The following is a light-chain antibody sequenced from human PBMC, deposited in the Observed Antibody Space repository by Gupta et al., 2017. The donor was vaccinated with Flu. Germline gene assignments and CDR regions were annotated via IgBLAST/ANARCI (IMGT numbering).Light chain of an antibody. V-gene: IGKV1-5*03. CDR2: QAS. Sequence: STLSASVGDRVTITCRASQTINGWLAWYQQKPGKAPKLLIYQASILESGVPSRFSGSGSGTEFTLTISCLQPDDFATYYCQQYSSYSRYTFGQGTKLEIK. CDR3: QQYSSYSRYT. CDR1: QTINGW. J-gene: IGKJ2*01.